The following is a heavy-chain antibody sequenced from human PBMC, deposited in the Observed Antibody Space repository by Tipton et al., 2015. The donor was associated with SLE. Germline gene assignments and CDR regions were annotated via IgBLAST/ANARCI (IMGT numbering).Heavy chain of an antibody. D-gene: IGHD6-13*01. J-gene: IGHJ6*03. CDR1: GFTFSSYG. CDR2: IWYDGSNK. V-gene: IGHV3-33*01. CDR3: ARDLIAAAGGYYNYYMAV. Sequence: SLRLSCAASGFTFSSYGMHWVRQAPGKGLEWVAVIWYDGSNKNYADSVKGRFTISRDNSKSTLYLQLNSLRAEDTAVYYCARDLIAAAGGYYNYYMAVWGKGTTVTVSS.